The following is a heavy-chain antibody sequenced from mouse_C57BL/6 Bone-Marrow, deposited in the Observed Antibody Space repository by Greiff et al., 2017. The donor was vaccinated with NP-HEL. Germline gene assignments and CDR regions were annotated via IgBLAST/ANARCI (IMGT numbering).Heavy chain of an antibody. D-gene: IGHD2-4*01. Sequence: QVQLQQPGAELVKPGASVKMSCKASGYTFTSYWITWVKQRPGQGLEWIGDIYPGSGSTNYNEKFKSKATLTVDTSSSTAYMQLSSLTSEDSAVYYCARRVGSYYDYDWYFDVWGTGTTVTVSS. CDR3: ARRVGSYYDYDWYFDV. CDR2: IYPGSGST. CDR1: GYTFTSYW. J-gene: IGHJ1*03. V-gene: IGHV1-55*01.